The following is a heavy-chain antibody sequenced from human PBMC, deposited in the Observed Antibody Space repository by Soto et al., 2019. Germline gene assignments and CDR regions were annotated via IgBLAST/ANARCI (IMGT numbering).Heavy chain of an antibody. CDR2: IDPSGSQT. J-gene: IGHJ4*02. CDR1: GYGFAGFW. Sequence: PGEALKISCKGSGYGFAGFWITLVRQEPGKGLEWMVRIDPSGSQTFYSPSFRGHVPISVTQSITNAVLQWGSLRASDNAMYYCATQIYDSDTGTNFHYYFDSWGQGTPVTVSS. D-gene: IGHD2-8*01. V-gene: IGHV5-10-1*01. CDR3: ATQIYDSDTGTNFHYYFDS.